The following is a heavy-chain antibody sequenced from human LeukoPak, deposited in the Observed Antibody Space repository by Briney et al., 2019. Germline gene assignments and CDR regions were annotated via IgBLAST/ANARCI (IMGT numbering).Heavy chain of an antibody. V-gene: IGHV3-48*01. D-gene: IGHD3-16*01. CDR2: ISSSSSTI. CDR1: GFTVSGNY. J-gene: IGHJ4*02. CDR3: ARDPFGGPMGH. Sequence: PGGSLRLSCAASGFTVSGNYMNWVRQAPGKGLEWVSYISSSSSTIYYADSVKGRFTISRDNAKNSLYLQMNSLRAEDTAVYYCARDPFGGPMGHWGQGTLVTVSS.